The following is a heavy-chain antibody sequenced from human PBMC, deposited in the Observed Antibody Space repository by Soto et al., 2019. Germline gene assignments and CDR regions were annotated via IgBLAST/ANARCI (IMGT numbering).Heavy chain of an antibody. CDR3: ARDSHSPSRYSSSYARGNWFDP. CDR2: IYYSGST. CDR1: GGSISSYY. J-gene: IGHJ5*02. Sequence: PSETLSLTCTVSGGSISSYYWSWIRQPPGKGLEWFGYIYYSGSTNYNPSLKSRVTISVDTSKYQSSLKLSSVTAADTAVYYCARDSHSPSRYSSSYARGNWFDPWGQGTLVTVSS. D-gene: IGHD6-13*01. V-gene: IGHV4-59*01.